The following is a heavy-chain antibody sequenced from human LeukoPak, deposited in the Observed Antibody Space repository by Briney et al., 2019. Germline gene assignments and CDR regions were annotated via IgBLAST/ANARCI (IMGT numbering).Heavy chain of an antibody. V-gene: IGHV1-69*05. Sequence: SVKVSCKASGGTFSSYAISWVRQTPGQGLEWMGGIIPIFGTANYAQKFQGRVTITTDESTSTAYMELSSLRSEDTAVYYCARDSRPYCYDSSGYYGAFDIWGQGTMVTVSS. D-gene: IGHD3-22*01. CDR1: GGTFSSYA. CDR3: ARDSRPYCYDSSGYYGAFDI. CDR2: IIPIFGTA. J-gene: IGHJ3*02.